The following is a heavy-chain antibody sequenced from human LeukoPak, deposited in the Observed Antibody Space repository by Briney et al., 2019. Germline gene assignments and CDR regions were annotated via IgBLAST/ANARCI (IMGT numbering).Heavy chain of an antibody. CDR3: ARGTGHYYYDSSGYADDAFDI. Sequence: PETLSLTCTVSGGSISSSSYYWGWIRQPPGKGLEWIGSIYYSGSTYYNPSLKSRVTISVDTSKNQFSLKLSSVTAADTAVYYCARGTGHYYYDSSGYADDAFDIWGQGTMVTVSS. CDR1: GGSISSSSYY. V-gene: IGHV4-39*07. J-gene: IGHJ3*02. CDR2: IYYSGST. D-gene: IGHD3-22*01.